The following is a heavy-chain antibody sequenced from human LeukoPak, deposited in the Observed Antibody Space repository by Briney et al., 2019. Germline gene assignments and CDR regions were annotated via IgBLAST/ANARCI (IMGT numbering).Heavy chain of an antibody. CDR1: GFTFSSYW. D-gene: IGHD1-14*01. CDR2: IKQEGSEK. V-gene: IGHV3-7*01. CDR3: ARDDRPGPYYYYMDV. J-gene: IGHJ6*03. Sequence: GGSLRLSCAASGFTFSSYWMSWVRQAPGKGLEWVANIKQEGSEKYYVASVKGRFTITRDNAKNSLYLQMNSLRAEDTAVYYCARDDRPGPYYYYMDVWGKGTTVTVSS.